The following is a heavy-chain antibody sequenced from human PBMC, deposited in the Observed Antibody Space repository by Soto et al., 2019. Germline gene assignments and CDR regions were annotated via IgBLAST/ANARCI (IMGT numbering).Heavy chain of an antibody. V-gene: IGHV3-23*01. J-gene: IGHJ4*02. Sequence: PGGSLRLSCAVSGFTFDSYAMSWVRQVPGKGLEWVSGLTSAGDTYYADSVKGRFIISRDNSKNTLFLQMNSLRAEDTAIYYCAKDDVSVAKTLYYFDSWGRGTLVTVSS. D-gene: IGHD5-12*01. CDR1: GFTFDSYA. CDR3: AKDDVSVAKTLYYFDS. CDR2: LTSAGDT.